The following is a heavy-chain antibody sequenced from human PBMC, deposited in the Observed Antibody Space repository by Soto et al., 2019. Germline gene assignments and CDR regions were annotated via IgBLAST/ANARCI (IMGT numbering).Heavy chain of an antibody. Sequence: QVQLVESGGGVVQPGRSLRLSCAASGFSFSSYGMHWVRQAPGKGLKWVAVISYDGRNKYYADSVKGRFTISRDNSKSTLYLQMNSLRAEDTAVYYCAKDVGFSNSWYRDYWGQGTLGTVAS. J-gene: IGHJ4*02. CDR1: GFSFSSYG. D-gene: IGHD6-13*01. V-gene: IGHV3-30*18. CDR2: ISYDGRNK. CDR3: AKDVGFSNSWYRDY.